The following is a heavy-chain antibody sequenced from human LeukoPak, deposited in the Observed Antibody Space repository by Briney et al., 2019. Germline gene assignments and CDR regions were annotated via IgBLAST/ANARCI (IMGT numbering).Heavy chain of an antibody. CDR2: IYSSGST. J-gene: IGHJ3*02. Sequence: SETLSLTCIVSGGSISSYYWSWIRQPAGKGLEWIGRIYSSGSTNYNPSLKSRVTISVDTSKNQFSLKLSSVTAADTAVYYCARDRGYCSSTSCYTSHAFDIWGQGTMVTVSS. CDR1: GGSISSYY. D-gene: IGHD2-2*02. V-gene: IGHV4-4*07. CDR3: ARDRGYCSSTSCYTSHAFDI.